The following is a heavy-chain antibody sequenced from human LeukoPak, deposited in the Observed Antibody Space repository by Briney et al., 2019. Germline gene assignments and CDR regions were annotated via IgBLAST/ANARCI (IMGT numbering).Heavy chain of an antibody. CDR2: IYTSGST. Sequence: SETLSLTCTVSGGSISSGSYYWSWIRQPAGKGLEWIGRIYTSGSTNYNPSLKSRVTISVDTSKNQFSLKLSSVTAADTAVYYCARGLPGYSSSWLNYYYMDVWGKGTTVTVSS. D-gene: IGHD6-13*01. CDR3: ARGLPGYSSSWLNYYYMDV. V-gene: IGHV4-61*02. CDR1: GGSISSGSYY. J-gene: IGHJ6*03.